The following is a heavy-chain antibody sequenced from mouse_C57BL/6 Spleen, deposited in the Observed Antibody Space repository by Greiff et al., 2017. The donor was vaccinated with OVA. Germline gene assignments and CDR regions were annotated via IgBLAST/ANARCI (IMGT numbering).Heavy chain of an antibody. Sequence: QVQLQQSGAELVRPGASVTLSCKASGYTFTDYEMHWVKQTPVHGLEWIGAIDPETGGTAYNQKFKGKAILTADKSSSTAYMELRSLTSEDSAVYYCTRRGENYYGSSYGYYAMDYWGQGTSVTVSS. CDR3: TRRGENYYGSSYGYYAMDY. V-gene: IGHV1-15*01. CDR2: IDPETGGT. J-gene: IGHJ4*01. CDR1: GYTFTDYE. D-gene: IGHD1-1*01.